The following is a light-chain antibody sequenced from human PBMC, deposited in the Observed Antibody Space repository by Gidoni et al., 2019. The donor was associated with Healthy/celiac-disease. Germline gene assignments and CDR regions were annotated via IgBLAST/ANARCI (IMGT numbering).Light chain of an antibody. V-gene: IGLV2-14*01. CDR1: SSDVGGYND. Sequence: QSALTQPASVSGYPGQSITLCCTGTSSDVGGYNDAVWYQPHPGNAPKLMIYDGSNRSSGVANRFSGSKSGNTASLTISGLQAEDDADYYCSSYTSSSTLVFGGGTKLTVL. J-gene: IGLJ3*02. CDR2: DGS. CDR3: SSYTSSSTLV.